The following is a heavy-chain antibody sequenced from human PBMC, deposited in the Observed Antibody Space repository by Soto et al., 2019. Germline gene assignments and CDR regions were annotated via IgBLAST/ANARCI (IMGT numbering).Heavy chain of an antibody. V-gene: IGHV3-33*01. Sequence: PGGSLRLSCAASGFTFSSYGIHWVRQAPGKGLEWVAVIWYDGSNKYYADSVKGRFTISRDNSKNTLYLQMNSLRAEDTAVYYCARDTVLRYFDNYGMDVWGQGTTVTVSS. CDR3: ARDTVLRYFDNYGMDV. J-gene: IGHJ6*02. D-gene: IGHD3-9*01. CDR1: GFTFSSYG. CDR2: IWYDGSNK.